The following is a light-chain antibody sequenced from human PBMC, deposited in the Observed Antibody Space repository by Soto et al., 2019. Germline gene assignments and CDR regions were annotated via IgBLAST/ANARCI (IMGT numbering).Light chain of an antibody. CDR2: DAS. V-gene: IGKV3-11*01. CDR1: QSASNN. CDR3: QQRGDLPRS. Sequence: EIVLPQSPAALPLSPGERATLSCRATQSASNNLSWYQQRHGRAPRLLSYDASHTATGIPASFSGSGSGTDFNPTINRLMPEDFAVCYCQQRGDLPRSFGQGTKLEIK. J-gene: IGKJ2*01.